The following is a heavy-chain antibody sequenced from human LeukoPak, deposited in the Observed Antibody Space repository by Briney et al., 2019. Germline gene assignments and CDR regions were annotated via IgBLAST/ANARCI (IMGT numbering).Heavy chain of an antibody. Sequence: SETLSLTCTVSGGSISSYYWSRIRQPPGKGLEWIGYIYYSGSTYYNPSLKSRVTISVDTSKNQFSLKLSSVTAADTAVYYCAGNYYGSGSYYSEDRYWGQGTLVTVSS. V-gene: IGHV4-59*04. CDR3: AGNYYGSGSYYSEDRY. CDR2: IYYSGST. D-gene: IGHD3-10*01. CDR1: GGSISSYY. J-gene: IGHJ4*02.